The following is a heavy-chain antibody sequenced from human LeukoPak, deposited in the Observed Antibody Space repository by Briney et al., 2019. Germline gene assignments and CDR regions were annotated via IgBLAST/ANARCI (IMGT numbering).Heavy chain of an antibody. V-gene: IGHV3-9*01. CDR2: ISWNSGSI. CDR1: GFTFDDYA. Sequence: GRSLRLSCAAPGFTFDDYAMHWVRQAPGKGLEWVSGISWNSGSIGYADSVKGRFTFSRDNAKNSLYLQMNSLRAEDTAVYYCARRVGYGSGSYYDYWGQGTLVTVSS. CDR3: ARRVGYGSGSYYDY. D-gene: IGHD3-10*01. J-gene: IGHJ4*02.